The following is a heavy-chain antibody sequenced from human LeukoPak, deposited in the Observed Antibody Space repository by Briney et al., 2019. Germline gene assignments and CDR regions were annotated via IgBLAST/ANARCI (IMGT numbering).Heavy chain of an antibody. V-gene: IGHV4-59*08. D-gene: IGHD2-15*01. CDR2: IYYSGST. CDR1: GGSISSYY. CDR3: ARLGYCSGGSCSEAIGY. Sequence: PSETLSLTCTVSGGSISSYYWSWIRQPPGKGLEWIGYIYYSGSTNYNPSLKSRVTISVDTSKNQFSLKLSSVTAAGTAVHYCARLGYCSGGSCSEAIGYWGQGTLVTVSS. J-gene: IGHJ4*02.